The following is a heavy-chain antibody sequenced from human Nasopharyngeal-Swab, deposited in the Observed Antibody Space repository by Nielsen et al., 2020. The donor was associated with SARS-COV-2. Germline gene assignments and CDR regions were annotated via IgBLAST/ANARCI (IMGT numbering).Heavy chain of an antibody. V-gene: IGHV4-39*01. Sequence: SDTLSLTCTVSGGSISSSRYYWGWIRQPPGKGLEWIGSIYYSGSTYYNPSLKSRVTISVDTSKNQFSLKLSSVTAADTAVYYCARPNYDSSGYYRGQGAFDIWGQGTMVTVSS. D-gene: IGHD3-22*01. CDR2: IYYSGST. CDR1: GGSISSSRYY. J-gene: IGHJ3*02. CDR3: ARPNYDSSGYYRGQGAFDI.